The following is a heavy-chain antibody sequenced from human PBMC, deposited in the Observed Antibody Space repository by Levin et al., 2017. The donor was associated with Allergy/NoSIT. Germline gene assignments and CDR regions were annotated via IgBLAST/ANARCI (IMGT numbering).Heavy chain of an antibody. CDR2: ISSSSGTT. J-gene: IGHJ4*02. V-gene: IGHV3-48*01. CDR1: GFSFSNYG. CDR3: ATGGLVGASYYFDS. D-gene: IGHD1-26*01. Sequence: GGSLRLSCVASGFSFSNYGMHWVRQAPGKGLEWISFISSSSGTTYYADSAKGRFTISRDNDKKSLYLQMSSLGAEDTAVSYCATGGLVGASYYFDSWGQGTLVTVSS.